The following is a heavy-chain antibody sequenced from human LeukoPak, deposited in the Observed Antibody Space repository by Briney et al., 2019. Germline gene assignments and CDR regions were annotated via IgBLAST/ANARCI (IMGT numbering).Heavy chain of an antibody. V-gene: IGHV3-21*01. J-gene: IGHJ3*02. D-gene: IGHD6-19*01. CDR1: GFTFSSYS. Sequence: GGSLRLSCAASGFTFSSYSMNWVRQPPGKGLEWVSSISSSSSSIYYADSVKGRFTVSRDNAKNSLYLQMNSLRAEDTAVYYCARDLGLSGLARPGDAFEIWGQGTMVTVSS. CDR3: ARDLGLSGLARPGDAFEI. CDR2: ISSSSSSI.